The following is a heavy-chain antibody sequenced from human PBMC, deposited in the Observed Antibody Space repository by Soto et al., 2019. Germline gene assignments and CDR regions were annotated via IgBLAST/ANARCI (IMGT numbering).Heavy chain of an antibody. D-gene: IGHD3-10*01. CDR3: ATYLPRVRGVNHYGTDV. Sequence: QVQLVESGGGLVKPGGSLRLSCAASGFTFSDYYMSWIRQAPGKGLEWVSCISSSRSSTNYADSVKGRFTSSRDNPKKSPNRQINSLRAEYTAVYYCATYLPRVRGVNHYGTDVWGQGSTVTVSS. V-gene: IGHV3-11*05. J-gene: IGHJ6*02. CDR2: ISSSRSST. CDR1: GFTFSDYY.